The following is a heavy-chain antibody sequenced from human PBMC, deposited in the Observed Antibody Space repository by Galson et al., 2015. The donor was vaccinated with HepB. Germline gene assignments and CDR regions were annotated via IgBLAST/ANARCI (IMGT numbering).Heavy chain of an antibody. CDR2: ISGSGRDS. J-gene: IGHJ4*01. CDR1: GFTFTDYA. D-gene: IGHD1-26*01. CDR3: GKGPDWELIPDY. Sequence: SLRLSCAASGFTFTDYAMTWVRQVPGRGLEWVATISGSGRDSYYTDYVKGRFTIARDNSKDTLSLQMRSLRADDTAVYYCGKGPDWELIPDYWGHGTLVTVSS. V-gene: IGHV3-23*01.